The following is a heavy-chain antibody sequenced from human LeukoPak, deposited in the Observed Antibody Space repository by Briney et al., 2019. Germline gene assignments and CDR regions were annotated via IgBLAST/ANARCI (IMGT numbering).Heavy chain of an antibody. V-gene: IGHV1-2*04. J-gene: IGHJ4*02. CDR3: ARSGPGQQLEIDPFDY. Sequence: ASVKVSCKASGYTFTGYYMHWVRQAPGQGLEWMGWINPNSGGTNYAQKFQGWVTMTRDTSISTAYMELSRLRSDDTAVYYCARSGPGQQLEIDPFDYWGQGTLVTVSS. CDR1: GYTFTGYY. D-gene: IGHD6-13*01. CDR2: INPNSGGT.